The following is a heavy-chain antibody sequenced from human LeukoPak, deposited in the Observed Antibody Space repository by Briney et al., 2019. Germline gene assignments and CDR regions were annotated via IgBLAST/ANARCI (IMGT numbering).Heavy chain of an antibody. CDR2: INHSGST. V-gene: IGHV4-34*01. Sequence: SETLSLTCTVSGGSISSYYWSWIRQPPGKGLEWIGEINHSGSTNYNPSLKSRVTISVDTSKNQFSLKLSSVTAADTAVYYCARGWPSYSSGWFGLGYWGQGTLVTVSS. D-gene: IGHD6-19*01. J-gene: IGHJ4*02. CDR3: ARGWPSYSSGWFGLGY. CDR1: GGSISSYY.